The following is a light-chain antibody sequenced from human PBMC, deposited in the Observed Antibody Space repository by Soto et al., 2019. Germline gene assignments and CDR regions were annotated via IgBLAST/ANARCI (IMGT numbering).Light chain of an antibody. CDR3: QQYNDWPLT. V-gene: IGKV3-15*01. J-gene: IGKJ4*01. CDR1: QSVSSSY. Sequence: ENVLTQSPGSLSLSPGERATLFCRASQSVSSSYLAWYQQKPGQAPRLLIYGASARATGIPARFSGSGSRTEFTLTIGSLQSEDFALYYCQQYNDWPLTFGGGTKVDIK. CDR2: GAS.